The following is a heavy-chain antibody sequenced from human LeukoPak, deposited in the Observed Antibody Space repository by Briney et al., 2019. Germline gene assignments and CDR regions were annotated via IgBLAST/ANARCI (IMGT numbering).Heavy chain of an antibody. J-gene: IGHJ4*02. D-gene: IGHD3-22*01. CDR3: AKDIGSYDSSGLDY. CDR1: GFTFDDYA. Sequence: SLRLSCAASGFTFDDYAMHWVRQAPGKGLEWVSGISWNSGSIGYADSVKGRFTISSDNAKNSLYLQMNSLRAEDTALYYCAKDIGSYDSSGLDYWGQGTLVTVSS. V-gene: IGHV3-9*01. CDR2: ISWNSGSI.